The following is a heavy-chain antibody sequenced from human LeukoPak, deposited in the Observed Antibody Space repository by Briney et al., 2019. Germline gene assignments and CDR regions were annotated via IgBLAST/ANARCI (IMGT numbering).Heavy chain of an antibody. CDR1: SFTSYW. CDR3: ARGLFWSGYYTDY. Sequence: SFTSYWIGWIRQPPGKGLEWIGSIYYSGSTYYNPSLKSRVTISVDTSKNQFSLKLSSVTAADTAVYYCARGLFWSGYYTDYWGQGTLVTVSS. V-gene: IGHV4-39*07. J-gene: IGHJ4*02. CDR2: IYYSGST. D-gene: IGHD3-3*01.